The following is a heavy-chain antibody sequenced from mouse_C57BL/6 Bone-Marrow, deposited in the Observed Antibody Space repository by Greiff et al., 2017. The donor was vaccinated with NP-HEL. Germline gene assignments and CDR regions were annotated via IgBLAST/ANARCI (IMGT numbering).Heavy chain of an antibody. Sequence: DVKLQESGPGLVKPSQSLSLTCSVTGYSITSGYYWNWIRQFPGNKLEWMGYISYDGSNNYNPSLKNRISITRDTSKNQFFLKLNSVTTEDTATYYCAMKIPYYYGSSPTGFAYWGQGTLVTVSA. CDR2: ISYDGSN. D-gene: IGHD1-1*01. V-gene: IGHV3-6*01. CDR1: GYSITSGYY. CDR3: AMKIPYYYGSSPTGFAY. J-gene: IGHJ3*01.